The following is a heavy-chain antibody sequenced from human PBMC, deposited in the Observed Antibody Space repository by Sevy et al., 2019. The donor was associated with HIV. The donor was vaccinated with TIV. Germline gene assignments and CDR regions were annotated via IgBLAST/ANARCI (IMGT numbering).Heavy chain of an antibody. CDR3: TREGCTQPHDY. D-gene: IGHD2-8*01. Sequence: GGSLRLSCAASGFTFAKYSMSWVRQAPGKGLEWVSTFSFGCGRINYAYSVKGRFTISRDDSKNILFLQMNSLRAEDTATYFCTREGCTQPHDYWGQGTLVTVSS. CDR1: GFTFAKYS. CDR2: FSFGCGRI. V-gene: IGHV3-23*01. J-gene: IGHJ4*02.